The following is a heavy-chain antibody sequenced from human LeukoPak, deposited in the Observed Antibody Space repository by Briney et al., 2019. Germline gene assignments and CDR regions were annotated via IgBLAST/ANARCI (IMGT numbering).Heavy chain of an antibody. Sequence: ASVKVSCKASGDTFNRYAISWVRQAPGQGLEWMGGIVPIFGLANYAQKFQGRVTITADESTSTAYMELTSLRSEDTAVYYCARDKGPGHRRGRHYYYMDVWGRGTTVTVSS. CDR2: IVPIFGLA. CDR3: ARDKGPGHRRGRHYYYMDV. V-gene: IGHV1-69*13. J-gene: IGHJ6*03. CDR1: GDTFNRYA.